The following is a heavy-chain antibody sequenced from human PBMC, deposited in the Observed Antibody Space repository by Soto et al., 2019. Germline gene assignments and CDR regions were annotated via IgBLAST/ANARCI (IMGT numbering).Heavy chain of an antibody. CDR2: IKSKTDGGTT. D-gene: IGHD6-19*01. Sequence: PGGSLRLSCAACGFTFSNAWMSWVRQAPGKGLEWVGRIKSKTDGGTTDYAAPVKGRFTISRDDSKNTLYLQMNSLKTEDTAVYYCTRQSSGWYRDGYYYYGMDVWGQGTTVTVSS. V-gene: IGHV3-15*01. CDR3: TRQSSGWYRDGYYYYGMDV. J-gene: IGHJ6*02. CDR1: GFTFSNAW.